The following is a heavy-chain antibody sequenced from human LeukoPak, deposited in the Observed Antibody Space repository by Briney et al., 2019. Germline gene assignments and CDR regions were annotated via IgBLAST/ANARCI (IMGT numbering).Heavy chain of an antibody. CDR1: GGSISTINW. CDR2: VYHSRSP. Sequence: SGTLPPTCVVSGGSISTINWWGWGRQPPGKGLGWRVEVYHSRSPNYNPSLTSRVTVSADKRRNHFSLKLSSVTAAEPALYYCARVNLKNWHRCNYSGQGTLVSASS. CDR3: ARVNLKNWHRCNY. V-gene: IGHV4-4*02. J-gene: IGHJ4*02. D-gene: IGHD1/OR15-1a*01.